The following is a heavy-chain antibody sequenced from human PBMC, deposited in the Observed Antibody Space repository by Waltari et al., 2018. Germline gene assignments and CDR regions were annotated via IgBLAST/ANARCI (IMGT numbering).Heavy chain of an antibody. V-gene: IGHV1-69*08. CDR1: GGTFSSYA. CDR3: APATLNWNYEYWFDP. J-gene: IGHJ5*02. D-gene: IGHD1-7*01. CDR2: IIPIFGTA. Sequence: QVQLVQSGAEVKKPGSSVKVSCKASGGTFSSYAISWVRQAPGQGLEWMGRIIPIFGTANYAQKFQGRVTITADKSTSTSYMELSSLRSEDTAVYYCAPATLNWNYEYWFDPWGQGTLVTVSS.